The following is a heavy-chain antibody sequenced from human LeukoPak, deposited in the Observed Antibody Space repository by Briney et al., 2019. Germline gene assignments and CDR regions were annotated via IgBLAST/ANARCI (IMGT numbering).Heavy chain of an antibody. CDR2: ISGSGGST. CDR3: AKSGYYDFWSGYSPGIFDY. D-gene: IGHD3-3*01. CDR1: GFTFSSYA. V-gene: IGHV3-23*01. Sequence: PGGSLRLPCAASGFTFSSYAMSWVRQAPGKGLEWVSAISGSGGSTYYADSVKGRFTISRDNSKNTLYLQMNSLRAEDTAVYYCAKSGYYDFWSGYSPGIFDYWGQGTLVTVSS. J-gene: IGHJ4*02.